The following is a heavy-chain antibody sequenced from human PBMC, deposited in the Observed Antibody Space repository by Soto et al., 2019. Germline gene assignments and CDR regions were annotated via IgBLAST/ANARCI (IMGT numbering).Heavy chain of an antibody. CDR1: GFSFSTYN. V-gene: IGHV3-48*02. CDR2: ISTTSSTI. J-gene: IGHJ6*02. Sequence: EVQLVESGGGLVQSGGSLRLSCAASGFSFSTYNMHWVRQAPGKGLEWISYISTTSSTIYYADSVKGRFTISRDNAKSSXYQXMNSLRDEDTAVYYCARDRCISTSCYFSYYYGMDVWGQGTTVTVSS. CDR3: ARDRCISTSCYFSYYYGMDV. D-gene: IGHD2-2*01.